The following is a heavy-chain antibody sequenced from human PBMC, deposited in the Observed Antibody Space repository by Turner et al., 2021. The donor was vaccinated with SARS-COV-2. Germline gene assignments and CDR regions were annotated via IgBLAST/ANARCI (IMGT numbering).Heavy chain of an antibody. CDR2: IWYDGSNK. CDR1: GFTFSSYG. Sequence: QVQLVESGGGVVQPGRSLRLSCAASGFTFSSYGMHWVRQAPGKGLEWVAVIWYDGSNKYYADSVKGRFTISRDNSKNTLYLQTNSLRAEDTAVYYCARDGGYSGYAYFDYWGQGTLVTVSS. J-gene: IGHJ4*02. V-gene: IGHV3-33*01. D-gene: IGHD5-12*01. CDR3: ARDGGYSGYAYFDY.